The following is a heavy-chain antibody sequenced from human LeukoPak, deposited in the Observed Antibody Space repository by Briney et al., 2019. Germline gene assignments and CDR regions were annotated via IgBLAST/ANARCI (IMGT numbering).Heavy chain of an antibody. CDR3: ARRHYYDSSGPPDAFDI. V-gene: IGHV4-59*08. D-gene: IGHD3-22*01. J-gene: IGHJ3*02. CDR2: IYYSGST. CDR1: GGSISSYY. Sequence: SETLSLTCTVSGGSISSYYWSWIRQPPGKGLEWIGYIYYSGSTNYSPSLKSRVTISVDTSKNQFSLKLSSVTAADTAVYYCARRHYYDSSGPPDAFDIWGQGTMVTVSS.